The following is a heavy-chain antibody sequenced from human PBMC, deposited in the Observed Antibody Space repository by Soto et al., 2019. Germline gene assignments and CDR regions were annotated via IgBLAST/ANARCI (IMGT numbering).Heavy chain of an antibody. J-gene: IGHJ4*02. CDR1: GGSISSSNYY. Sequence: QLQLQESGPGLVKPSETLSLTCTVSGGSISSSNYYWGWIRQPPGKGLEWIGTISYSGSTYYNPSLKSRVTISVDTSKNQFSLKLSSVTAADTAVYYCTRQKWELPNKRVDYWGQGTLVTVSS. D-gene: IGHD1-26*01. V-gene: IGHV4-39*01. CDR2: ISYSGST. CDR3: TRQKWELPNKRVDY.